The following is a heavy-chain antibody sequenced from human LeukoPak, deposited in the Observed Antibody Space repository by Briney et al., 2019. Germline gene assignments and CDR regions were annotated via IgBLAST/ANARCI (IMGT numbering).Heavy chain of an antibody. CDR2: MSSGSTYI. CDR3: ARGARNYVY. V-gene: IGHV3-21*01. Sequence: PGGSLRLSCAASGFTFSSYSMNWVRQAPGKGLECVSSMSSGSTYIYYADSVKGRFTISRDNAKNSLYLQMNSLRAEDTAVYFCARGARNYVYWGQGTLVTVSS. D-gene: IGHD1-7*01. J-gene: IGHJ4*02. CDR1: GFTFSSYS.